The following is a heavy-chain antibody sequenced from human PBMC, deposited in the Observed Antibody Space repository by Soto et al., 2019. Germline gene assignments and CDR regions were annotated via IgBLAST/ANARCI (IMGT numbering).Heavy chain of an antibody. CDR2: ISYDGSNE. CDR1: GFTFMSYG. D-gene: IGHD2-8*01. CDR3: AIGGYCTTGVCPHALFDF. Sequence: QVQLVESGGGVVQPGRSLRLSCAASGFTFMSYGMHWVRQAPGKGLEWVAFISYDGSNEYYADSVKGRFTISRDNSRNTLFLQMNSLSAEDTAVDYCAIGGYCTTGVCPHALFDFWGQGKTVTVSS. J-gene: IGHJ3*01. V-gene: IGHV3-30*03.